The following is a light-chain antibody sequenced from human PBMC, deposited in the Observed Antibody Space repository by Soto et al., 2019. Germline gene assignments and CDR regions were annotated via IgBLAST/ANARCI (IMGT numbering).Light chain of an antibody. CDR2: GAS. CDR3: QQYASSPFT. Sequence: EIVLTQSPGTLSLSPGERATLSCRASRSVTSNYLGWYQQKPGQAPRLLIYGASSRATGIPERCSGSGSGTDFTLTVSRLEPEHFALYCCQQYASSPFTFCQGNKLEI. V-gene: IGKV3-20*01. CDR1: RSVTSNY. J-gene: IGKJ2*01.